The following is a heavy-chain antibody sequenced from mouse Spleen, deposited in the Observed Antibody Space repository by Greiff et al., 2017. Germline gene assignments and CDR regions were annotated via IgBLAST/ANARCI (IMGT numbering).Heavy chain of an antibody. CDR2: IRNKANGYTT. V-gene: IGHV7-3*02. CDR1: GFTFTDYY. CDR3: ARVRIKGYYAMDY. J-gene: IGHJ4*01. D-gene: IGHD2-4*01. Sequence: DVKLVESGGGLVQPGGSLRLSCATSGFTFTDYYMSWVRQPPGKALEWLGFIRNKANGYTTEYSASVKGRFTISRDNSQSILYLQMNTLRAEDSATYYCARVRIKGYYAMDYWGQGTSVTVSS.